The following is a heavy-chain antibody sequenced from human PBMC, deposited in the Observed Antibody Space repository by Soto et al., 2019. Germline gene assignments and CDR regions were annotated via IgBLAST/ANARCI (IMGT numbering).Heavy chain of an antibody. CDR2: ISSSGSTI. Sequence: QVQLVESGGGLVKPGGSLRLSCAASGFTFSDYYMSWIRQAPGKGLEWVSYISSSGSTIYYADSVKGRFTISRDNAKNTLYLQMNSLRAEDTSVYYCALLTRAGIAAAEDYWGQGTLVTVSS. V-gene: IGHV3-11*01. D-gene: IGHD6-13*01. CDR1: GFTFSDYY. CDR3: ALLTRAGIAAAEDY. J-gene: IGHJ4*02.